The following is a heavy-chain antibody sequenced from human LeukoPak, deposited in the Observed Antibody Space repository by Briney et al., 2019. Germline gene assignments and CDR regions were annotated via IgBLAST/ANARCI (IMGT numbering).Heavy chain of an antibody. CDR3: ARDNPFDY. V-gene: IGHV3-30-3*01. Sequence: GGSLRLSCAASGFTFSSYAMHWVRQAPGKGLEWVAVISYDGSNKYYADSVKGRFTISRDNSKNTLYLQMNSLRAEDTAVYYCARDNPFDYWGQGTLVTVSS. CDR1: GFTFSSYA. CDR2: ISYDGSNK. J-gene: IGHJ4*02.